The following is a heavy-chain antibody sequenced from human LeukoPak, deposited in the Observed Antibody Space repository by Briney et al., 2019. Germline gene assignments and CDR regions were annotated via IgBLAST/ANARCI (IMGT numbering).Heavy chain of an antibody. J-gene: IGHJ4*02. CDR2: FDPEDGET. CDR3: ATDRPRGYSYGYRIFDY. Sequence: ASVKVSCKVSGYTLTELSMHWVRQAPGNGLEWMGGFDPEDGETIYAQKFQGRVTMTEDTSTDTAYMELSSLRSEDTAVYYCATDRPRGYSYGYRIFDYWGQGTLVTVSS. CDR1: GYTLTELS. D-gene: IGHD5-18*01. V-gene: IGHV1-24*01.